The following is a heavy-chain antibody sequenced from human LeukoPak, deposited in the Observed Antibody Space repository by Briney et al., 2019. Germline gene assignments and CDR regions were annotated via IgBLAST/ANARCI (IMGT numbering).Heavy chain of an antibody. CDR1: GFNFQHYA. D-gene: IGHD3-3*01. J-gene: IGHJ4*02. Sequence: PGGSLRLSCAASGFNFQHYAMNCVRQAPGKGLGWVSSISSSSSYIYYADSVKGRFPISRDNAKNSLYLQMNSLRAEDTAVYYCARDRLRGYYDFWSGYSEKAIDYWGQGTLVTVSS. CDR2: ISSSSSYI. V-gene: IGHV3-21*01. CDR3: ARDRLRGYYDFWSGYSEKAIDY.